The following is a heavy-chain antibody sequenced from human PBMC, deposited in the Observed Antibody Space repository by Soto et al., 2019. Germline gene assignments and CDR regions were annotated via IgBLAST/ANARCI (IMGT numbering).Heavy chain of an antibody. CDR2: ISSSSSYI. Sequence: PGGSLILSCAASGFTFSSYSMNWVRQAPGKGLEWVSSISSSSSYINYADSVKGRFTVSRDNAKSSLYLQMNSLRAEDTAVYYCARDASNSIDSWGQGTLVTVSS. CDR3: ARDASNSIDS. CDR1: GFTFSSYS. J-gene: IGHJ4*02. D-gene: IGHD4-4*01. V-gene: IGHV3-21*01.